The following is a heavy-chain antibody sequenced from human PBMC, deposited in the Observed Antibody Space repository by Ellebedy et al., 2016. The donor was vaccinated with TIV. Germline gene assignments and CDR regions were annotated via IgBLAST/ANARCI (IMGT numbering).Heavy chain of an antibody. V-gene: IGHV4-4*07. J-gene: IGHJ6*02. D-gene: IGHD2-15*01. Sequence: SETLSLXXTVSGGSISNYFWTWIRQPAGKGLEWIGRIYSSGSTNYAPSLKSRVTISVDTSKNQFSLKLSSVTAADTAVYYCARNFKDCSGGSCPTFYYYYGMDVWGQGTTVTVSS. CDR1: GGSISNYF. CDR2: IYSSGST. CDR3: ARNFKDCSGGSCPTFYYYYGMDV.